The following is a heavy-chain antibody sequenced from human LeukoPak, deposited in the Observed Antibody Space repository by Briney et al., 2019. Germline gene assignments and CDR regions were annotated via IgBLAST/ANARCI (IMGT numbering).Heavy chain of an antibody. D-gene: IGHD3-22*01. Sequence: GGSLRLSCAASGFTLSSYAMSWVRQGPGKGLEWVSAISVSGNTYHADSVKGRFTISRDSSKNTLYLQMNSLRAEDTAVYYCAKDYYYDSSGYQPPGSGAFDIWGQGTMVTVSS. CDR3: AKDYYYDSSGYQPPGSGAFDI. J-gene: IGHJ3*02. V-gene: IGHV3-23*01. CDR1: GFTLSSYA. CDR2: ISVSGNT.